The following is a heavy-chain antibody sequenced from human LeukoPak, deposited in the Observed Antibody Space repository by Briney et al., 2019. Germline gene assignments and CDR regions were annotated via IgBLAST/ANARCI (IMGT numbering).Heavy chain of an antibody. V-gene: IGHV1-18*01. CDR3: ARIGGFYDFRNPSNWFDP. Sequence: GASVKVSCKASGYTFTSYGISWVRQAPGQGLEWMGWISAYNGNTNYAQKLQGRVTMTTDTSTSKAYMELRSLRSDDTAVYYCARIGGFYDFRNPSNWFDPWGQGTLVTVSS. J-gene: IGHJ5*02. CDR1: GYTFTSYG. D-gene: IGHD3-3*01. CDR2: ISAYNGNT.